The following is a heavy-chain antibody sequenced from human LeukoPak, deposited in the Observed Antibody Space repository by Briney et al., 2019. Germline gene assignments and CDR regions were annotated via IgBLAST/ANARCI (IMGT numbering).Heavy chain of an antibody. J-gene: IGHJ4*02. Sequence: PGGSLRLSCAASGFTFSSSAVSWVRRAPGKGLEWVSTISGSDSSTHYADSVKGRFTISRDNSKNTLYLQMNSLRADDTAVYYCAKSGYNRFDYWGQGTLVTVSS. CDR2: ISGSDSST. V-gene: IGHV3-23*01. D-gene: IGHD5-24*01. CDR3: AKSGYNRFDY. CDR1: GFTFSSSA.